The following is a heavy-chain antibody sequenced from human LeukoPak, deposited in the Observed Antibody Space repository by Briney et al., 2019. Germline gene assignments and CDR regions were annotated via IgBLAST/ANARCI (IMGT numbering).Heavy chain of an antibody. CDR1: GFTLSSYW. J-gene: IGHJ4*02. V-gene: IGHV3-74*01. CDR3: ARDWVYKIDY. CDR2: INSDGSST. Sequence: GGSLRLSCAASGFTLSSYWMDWVRQAPGKGLVWVSRINSDGSSTSYADSVKGRFTISRDNAKNTLILQMNSLRVEDTAVYYCARDWVYKIDYWGRGTLVTVSS. D-gene: IGHD5-24*01.